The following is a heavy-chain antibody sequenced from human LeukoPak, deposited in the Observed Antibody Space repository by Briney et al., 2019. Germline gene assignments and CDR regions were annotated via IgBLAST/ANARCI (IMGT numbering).Heavy chain of an antibody. J-gene: IGHJ4*02. CDR2: ISGSGGST. V-gene: IGHV3-23*01. D-gene: IGHD3-10*01. CDR3: ACTITMVRGPTPDPRDY. Sequence: GGSLRLSCAASGFTFSSYAMSWVRQAPGKGLEWVSAISGSGGSTYYADSVKGRFTISRGNSKNTLYLQMNSLRAEDTAVYYCACTITMVRGPTPDPRDYWGQGTLVTVSS. CDR1: GFTFSSYA.